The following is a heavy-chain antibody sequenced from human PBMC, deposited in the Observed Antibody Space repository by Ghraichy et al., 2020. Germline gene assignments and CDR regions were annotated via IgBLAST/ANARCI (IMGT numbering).Heavy chain of an antibody. D-gene: IGHD1-7*01. V-gene: IGHV3-7*01. CDR1: GFTFSSYW. CDR2: IKQDGSEK. CDR3: ARDISNWNYRSAFDI. Sequence: GGSLRLSCAASGFTFSSYWMTWVRQAPGKGLEWVANIKQDGSEKYYVDSVKGRLTISRDNAKNSLYLQMNSLRAEDTAVYYCARDISNWNYRSAFDIWGQGTMVTVSS. J-gene: IGHJ3*02.